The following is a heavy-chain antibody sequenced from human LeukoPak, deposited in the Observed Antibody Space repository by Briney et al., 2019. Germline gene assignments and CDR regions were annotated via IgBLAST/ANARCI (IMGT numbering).Heavy chain of an antibody. Sequence: SETLSLTCAVYGGSFSGYYWSWIRQPPGKGLEWIGEINHSGSTNYNPSLKSRVTISVDTSKSQFSLKLSSVTAADTAVYYCARADIVVVVAAIKESYYYMDVWGKGTTVTVSS. J-gene: IGHJ6*03. CDR3: ARADIVVVVAAIKESYYYMDV. CDR1: GGSFSGYY. CDR2: INHSGST. V-gene: IGHV4-34*01. D-gene: IGHD2-15*01.